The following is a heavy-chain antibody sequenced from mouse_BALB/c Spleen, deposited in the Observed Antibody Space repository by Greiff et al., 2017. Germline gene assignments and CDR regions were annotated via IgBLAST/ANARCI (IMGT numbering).Heavy chain of an antibody. J-gene: IGHJ2*01. V-gene: IGHV5-6-4*01. D-gene: IGHD1-1*01. CDR1: GFTFSSYT. CDR3: TRDGVVANYFDY. Sequence: EVKLVESGGGLVKPGGSLKLSCAASGFTFSSYTMSWVRQTPEKRLEWVATISSGGSYTYYPDSVKGRFTISRDNAKNTLYLQMSSLKSEDTAMYYCTRDGVVANYFDYWGQGTTLTVSS. CDR2: ISSGGSYT.